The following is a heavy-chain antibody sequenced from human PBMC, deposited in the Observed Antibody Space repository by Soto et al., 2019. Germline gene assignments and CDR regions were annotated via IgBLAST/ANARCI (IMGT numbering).Heavy chain of an antibody. CDR3: AKEDTSSGSLDY. CDR2: ISDSGATT. CDR1: GFTFSSYA. J-gene: IGHJ4*02. V-gene: IGHV3-23*01. D-gene: IGHD6-19*01. Sequence: GGSLRLSCAASGFTFSSYAMSWVRQAPGKGLEWVSGISDSGATTYYADSVRGRFTISRDNSKNTLYLQMKSLRAEDSASYYCAKEDTSSGSLDYWGQGALVTVSS.